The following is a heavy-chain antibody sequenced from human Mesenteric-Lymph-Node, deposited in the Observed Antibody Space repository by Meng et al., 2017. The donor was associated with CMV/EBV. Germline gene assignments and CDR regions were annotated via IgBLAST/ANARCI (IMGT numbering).Heavy chain of an antibody. CDR1: GGSITSYY. J-gene: IGHJ5*02. CDR3: ARIPTASGNWFDP. V-gene: IGHV4-59*01. D-gene: IGHD2-2*01. CDR2: IYYSGIT. Sequence: GSLRLSCTVSGGSITSYYWSWIRQPPEKGLEWIGYIYYSGITNYSPSLKSRVTISVDTSKNQFSLKLSSVTAADTAVYYCARIPTASGNWFDPWGQGTLVTVSS.